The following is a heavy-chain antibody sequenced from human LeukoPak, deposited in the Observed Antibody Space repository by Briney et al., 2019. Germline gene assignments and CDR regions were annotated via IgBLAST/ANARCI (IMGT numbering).Heavy chain of an antibody. J-gene: IGHJ4*02. CDR3: ARGDYYGSGSYYQSPPDY. V-gene: IGHV4-39*01. CDR2: IYYSGST. CDR1: GGSISSSSYY. Sequence: SETLSLTCTVSGGSISSSSYYWGWIRQPPGKGPEWIGSIYYSGSTYYNPSLKSRATISVDTSKNQFSLKLSSVTAADTAVYYCARGDYYGSGSYYQSPPDYWGQGTLVTVSS. D-gene: IGHD3-10*01.